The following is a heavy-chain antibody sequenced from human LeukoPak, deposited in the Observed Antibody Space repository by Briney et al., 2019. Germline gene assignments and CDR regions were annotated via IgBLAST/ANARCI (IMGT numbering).Heavy chain of an antibody. CDR2: LSSSGSAF. V-gene: IGHV3-48*03. J-gene: IGHJ6*03. CDR3: ARRYSSGWYIYYYYYMDV. CDR1: GFTFRSYE. D-gene: IGHD6-19*01. Sequence: GGSLTLSCEDSGFTFRSYEMNWVRQAPGKGLEWIAYLSSSGSAFSYADSVKGRFTISRDNAKNSLYLQMNSLRAEDTAVYYCARRYSSGWYIYYYYYMDVWGKGTTVTISS.